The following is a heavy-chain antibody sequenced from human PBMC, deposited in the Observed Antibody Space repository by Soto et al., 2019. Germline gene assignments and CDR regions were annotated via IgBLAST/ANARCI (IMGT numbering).Heavy chain of an antibody. CDR3: VRSGTARLLRHSWFDT. CDR1: GFTFNTYD. D-gene: IGHD2-21*01. Sequence: EVQLVESGGGLVKPGGSLRLSCAASGFTFNTYDMNWVRQAPGKGLEWVSSITTSSAYIYYADSLKGRITISRDNAKNSLFLQMNRLRAEATAVYYCVRSGTARLLRHSWFDTWGQGTLVTVSS. J-gene: IGHJ5*02. V-gene: IGHV3-21*01. CDR2: ITTSSAYI.